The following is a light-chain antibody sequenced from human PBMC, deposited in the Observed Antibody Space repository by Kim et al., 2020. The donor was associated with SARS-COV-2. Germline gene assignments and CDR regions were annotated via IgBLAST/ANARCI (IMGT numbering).Light chain of an antibody. CDR1: KLGDKF. Sequence: VSPGQTASITCSGEKLGDKFASWYQQKPGQSPVLVISQSNKRPSGIPERFSGSNSGNTATLTISGTQAMDEAAYYCQAWDTTTAPVFGGGTELTVL. J-gene: IGLJ2*01. CDR2: QSN. CDR3: QAWDTTTAPV. V-gene: IGLV3-1*01.